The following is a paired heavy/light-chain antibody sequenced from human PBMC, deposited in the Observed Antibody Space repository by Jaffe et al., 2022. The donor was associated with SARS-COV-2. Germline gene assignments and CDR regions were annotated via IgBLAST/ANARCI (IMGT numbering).Heavy chain of an antibody. J-gene: IGHJ5*02. D-gene: IGHD6-13*01. Sequence: QVQLQQSGPGLVKPSQTLSLTCAISGDSVSSKSAAWNWIRQSPSRGLEWLGRTYYRSKWSTDYAVSVKSRITITPDTSKNQFSLQLNSVVPEDTAVYYCAGIAGRSSDLGLDPWGQGTLVTVSS. V-gene: IGHV6-1*01. CDR3: AGIAGRSSDLGLDP. CDR1: GDSVSSKSAA. CDR2: TYYRSKWST.
Light chain of an antibody. Sequence: QSVLTQPPSVSAAPGQKVTISCSGSSSNIGNNYVSWYQQLPGAVPKLLIYDNNKRPSGIPDRFSGSKSGTSATLGITGLQTGDEADYYCGTWESSLRAVVFGGGTTLTVL. J-gene: IGLJ2*01. CDR3: GTWESSLRAVV. CDR1: SSNIGNNY. V-gene: IGLV1-51*01. CDR2: DNN.